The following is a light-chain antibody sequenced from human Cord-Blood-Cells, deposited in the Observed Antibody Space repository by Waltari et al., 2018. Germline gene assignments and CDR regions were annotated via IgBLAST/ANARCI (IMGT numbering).Light chain of an antibody. CDR3: SSYTSSSTV. J-gene: IGLJ2*01. CDR1: RRDVGGYNY. Sequence: QSALTQPASVSGSPGQSITISCSGTRRDVGGYNYVSWYQQHPGKAHKLMIYEVSNRPSGVSNRFSGSKSGNTASLTISGLQAEDEADYYCSSYTSSSTVFGGGTKLTVL. CDR2: EVS. V-gene: IGLV2-14*01.